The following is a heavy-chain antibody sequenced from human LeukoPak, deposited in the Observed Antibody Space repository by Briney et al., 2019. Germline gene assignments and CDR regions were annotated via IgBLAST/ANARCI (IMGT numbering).Heavy chain of an antibody. CDR2: INPNSGGT. D-gene: IGHD7-27*01. J-gene: IGHJ4*02. CDR3: ARESYLGYYFGY. Sequence: EASVKVSCKASGYTFTGYYMHWVRQAPGQGLEWMGRINPNSGGTNYAQKFQGRVTMTRDTSISTAYMELSRLRSDDTAMYYCARESYLGYYFGYWGQGTLVTVSS. CDR1: GYTFTGYY. V-gene: IGHV1-2*06.